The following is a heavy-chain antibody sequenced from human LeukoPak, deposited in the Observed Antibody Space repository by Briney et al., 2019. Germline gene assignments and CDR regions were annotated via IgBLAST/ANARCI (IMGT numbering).Heavy chain of an antibody. CDR3: ARGRLGVSGYKDYFDY. CDR1: GYILTNYA. D-gene: IGHD1-14*01. V-gene: IGHV1-18*01. Sequence: ASVKVSCTSSGYILTNYAITWVRQAPGQGLEWMGWISAYNGNTDYAQKFQGRVTMTTDTSTRTAYMDLRSLRSDDTAVYYCARGRLGVSGYKDYFDYWGQGILVTVSS. J-gene: IGHJ4*02. CDR2: ISAYNGNT.